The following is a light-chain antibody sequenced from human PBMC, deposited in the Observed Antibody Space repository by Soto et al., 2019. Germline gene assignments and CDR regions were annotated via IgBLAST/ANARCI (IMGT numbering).Light chain of an antibody. CDR2: AAS. V-gene: IGKV1-39*01. J-gene: IGKJ4*01. CDR3: QQSYSTPLT. CDR1: QSISSY. Sequence: DIQMTQSPSSLSASVGDRVTITCRASQSISSYLNWYQQKPGKAPKLLIYAASSLQSGVPSRFSGSGSGTDFTLTISSLQHEDFATYYCQQSYSTPLTFGGGTKADIK.